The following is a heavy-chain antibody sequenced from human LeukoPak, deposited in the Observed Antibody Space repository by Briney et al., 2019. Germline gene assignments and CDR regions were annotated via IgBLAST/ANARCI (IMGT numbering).Heavy chain of an antibody. CDR2: INHSGST. V-gene: IGHV4-34*01. CDR1: GGSFGGYY. D-gene: IGHD2-2*01. Sequence: SETLSLTCAVYGGSFGGYYWSWIRQPPGKGLEWIGEINHSGSTNYNPSLKSRVTISVVTSKNQFSLKLSSVTAADTAVYYCAKRKYCSSTSCYYFDYWGQGTLVTVSS. CDR3: AKRKYCSSTSCYYFDY. J-gene: IGHJ4*02.